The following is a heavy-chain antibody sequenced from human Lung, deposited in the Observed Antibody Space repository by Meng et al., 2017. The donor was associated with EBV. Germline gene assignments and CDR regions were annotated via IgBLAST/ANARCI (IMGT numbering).Heavy chain of an antibody. CDR2: IYYSGSA. V-gene: IGHV4-31*03. J-gene: IGHJ4*02. CDR1: GGSISSGGYY. D-gene: IGHD1-26*01. Sequence: QLQESGSGLVKPSQPLSLTCTVSGGSISSGGYYWSWIRQHPGKGLEWIGNIYYSGSAYYNPSLKSRVTISVDTSKNHFSLKLSSVTAADTAVYYCARGPSGSYYPSFDYWGQGTLVTVSS. CDR3: ARGPSGSYYPSFDY.